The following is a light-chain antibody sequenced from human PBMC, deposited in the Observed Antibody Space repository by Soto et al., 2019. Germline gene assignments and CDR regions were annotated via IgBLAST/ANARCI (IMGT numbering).Light chain of an antibody. CDR3: QQYSSYPMT. CDR1: QDINNF. Sequence: DIQMTQSPSSLSASVGDRVTITCRASQDINNFLAWFQQKPGKAPKSLIYAASNLQSGVPSKFSGSGSGTDFTLTISSLQPEDSATYYCQQYSSYPMTFGQGTRLEIK. CDR2: AAS. V-gene: IGKV1-16*02. J-gene: IGKJ5*01.